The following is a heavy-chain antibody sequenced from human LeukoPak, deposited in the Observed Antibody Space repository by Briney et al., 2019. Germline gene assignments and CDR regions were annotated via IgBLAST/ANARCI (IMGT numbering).Heavy chain of an antibody. V-gene: IGHV3-23*01. CDR3: SKKGQADNDGKPD. Sequence: GGSLRLSCAASGFTVSSNYTTWIRQAPGKGLECVSSISRGGAYTYYADSVKGRFTISRDDSRNTLYLQMNSLRAEDTAVYYCSKKGQADNDGKPDWGQGTLVTVSS. CDR1: GFTVSSNY. CDR2: ISRGGAYT. J-gene: IGHJ4*02. D-gene: IGHD1-1*01.